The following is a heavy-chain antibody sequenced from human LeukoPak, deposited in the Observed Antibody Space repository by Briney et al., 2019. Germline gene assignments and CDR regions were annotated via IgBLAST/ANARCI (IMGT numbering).Heavy chain of an antibody. CDR2: IYSGNTT. CDR1: GFTFTDYA. V-gene: IGHV3-53*01. D-gene: IGHD5-24*01. CDR3: ARASRPLQCCLAPMDV. Sequence: QPGGSLRLSCAASGFTFTDYAMNWVRQAPGKGLEWVSVIYSGNTTYHADSVKGRFTISRDNSKNTLYLQMNSLRAEDTAVYYCARASRPLQCCLAPMDVWGQGTTVTVSS. J-gene: IGHJ6*02.